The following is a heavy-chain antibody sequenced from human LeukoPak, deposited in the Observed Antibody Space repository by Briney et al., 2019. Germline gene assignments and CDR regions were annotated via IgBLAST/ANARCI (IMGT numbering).Heavy chain of an antibody. CDR3: ARAYYDSSGYYYVYFDY. Sequence: GGSLRLSCAVSGFTFNSHEMNWVRQAPGKGLEWVSYISSSGSTIDYADSVKGRFTISRDNAKNSLYLQMNSLRAEDTAVYYCARAYYDSSGYYYVYFDYWGQGSLVSVSS. V-gene: IGHV3-48*03. D-gene: IGHD3-22*01. CDR1: GFTFNSHE. J-gene: IGHJ4*02. CDR2: ISSSGSTI.